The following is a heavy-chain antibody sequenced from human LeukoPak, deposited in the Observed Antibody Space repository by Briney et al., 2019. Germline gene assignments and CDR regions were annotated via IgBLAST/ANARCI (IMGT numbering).Heavy chain of an antibody. Sequence: PSETLSLTCTVSGGSISSYYWSWIRQPPGKGLEWIGYIYYSGSTNYNPSLKSRVTISVDTSKNQFSLKLSSVTAADTAVYYCATSGRGDADAFDIWGQGTMVTVSS. J-gene: IGHJ3*02. CDR1: GGSISSYY. CDR2: IYYSGST. CDR3: ATSGRGDADAFDI. V-gene: IGHV4-59*01. D-gene: IGHD3-10*01.